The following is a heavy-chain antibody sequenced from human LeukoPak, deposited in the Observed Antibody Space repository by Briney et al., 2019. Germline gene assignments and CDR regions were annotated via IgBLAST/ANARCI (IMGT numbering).Heavy chain of an antibody. D-gene: IGHD2-2*01. CDR3: AREGDIVVVPAAAGFDY. J-gene: IGHJ4*02. CDR1: GFTFSDYY. Sequence: PGGSLRLSCAASGFTFSDYYMSWIRQAPGKGLEWVSYISSSGSTIYYADSVKGRFTISRDNSKNTLYLQMNSLRAEDTAVYYCAREGDIVVVPAAAGFDYWGQGTLVTVSS. CDR2: ISSSGSTI. V-gene: IGHV3-11*04.